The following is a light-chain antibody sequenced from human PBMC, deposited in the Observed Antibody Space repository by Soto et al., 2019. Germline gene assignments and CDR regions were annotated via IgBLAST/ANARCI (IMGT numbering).Light chain of an antibody. CDR1: SSDVGGYNY. CDR2: DVS. CDR3: SSYTSSNTLAV. J-gene: IGLJ2*01. Sequence: QSALTQPASVSGSPGQSITISCTGTSSDVGGYNYVSWYQQHPGKAPKLMICDVSNRPSGVSNRFSGSKSGDTASLTISGLQAEDEADYYCSSYTSSNTLAVFGGGTKLTVL. V-gene: IGLV2-14*01.